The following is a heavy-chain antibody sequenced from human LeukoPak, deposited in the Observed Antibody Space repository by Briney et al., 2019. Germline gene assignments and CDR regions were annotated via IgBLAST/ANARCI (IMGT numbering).Heavy chain of an antibody. Sequence: ASVKVSCKASGYTFTGYYMHWVRQAPGQGLGWMGWISAYNGNTNYAQKLQGRVTMTTDTSTSTAYMELRSLRSDDTAVYYCARRGYSYGAGDYWGQGTLVTVSS. D-gene: IGHD5-18*01. CDR3: ARRGYSYGAGDY. CDR2: ISAYNGNT. V-gene: IGHV1-18*04. CDR1: GYTFTGYY. J-gene: IGHJ4*02.